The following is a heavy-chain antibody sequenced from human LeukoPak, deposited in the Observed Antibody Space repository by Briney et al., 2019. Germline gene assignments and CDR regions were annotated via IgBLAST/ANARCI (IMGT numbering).Heavy chain of an antibody. Sequence: SETLSLTCTVSGASISSDGFYWSWSRQLPGKGLEWIGYIYYTGFTYCKPSLKSRVTMSVDTSQNQFSLRMSSMTAADTAVYYCARAGLAIENYHYYMDVWGKGTTVTVSS. V-gene: IGHV4-31*03. D-gene: IGHD2-21*01. J-gene: IGHJ6*03. CDR2: IYYTGFT. CDR3: ARAGLAIENYHYYMDV. CDR1: GASISSDGFY.